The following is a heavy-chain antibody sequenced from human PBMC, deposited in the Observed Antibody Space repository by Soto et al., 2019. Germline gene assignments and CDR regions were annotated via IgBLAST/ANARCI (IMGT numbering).Heavy chain of an antibody. J-gene: IGHJ2*01. V-gene: IGHV5-10-1*01. D-gene: IGHD5-18*01. CDR2: IDPSDSYT. CDR3: AWPFTAPQKNFLDL. Sequence: ESLKISRKVSGYTFTNYWITLVRQMPGKGLEWMGMIDPSDSYTYYSPSFQGHVTISVDKSISTAYLQWSSLRASDTAMYYCAWPFTAPQKNFLDLGGRGTRVTVS. CDR1: GYTFTNYW.